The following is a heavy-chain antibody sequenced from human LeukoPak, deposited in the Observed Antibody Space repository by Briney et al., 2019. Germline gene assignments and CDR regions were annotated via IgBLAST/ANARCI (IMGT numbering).Heavy chain of an antibody. J-gene: IGHJ4*02. D-gene: IGHD4-23*01. CDR2: IIPIFSTA. CDR3: ARDQMPFSGGNSGFDY. Sequence: ASVKVSCKASGGTFSSYAISWVRQAPGQGLEWMGGIIPIFSTANYAQKFQGRVTITTDESTSTAYMELSSLRSEDTAVYYCARDQMPFSGGNSGFDYWGQGTLVTVSS. CDR1: GGTFSSYA. V-gene: IGHV1-69*05.